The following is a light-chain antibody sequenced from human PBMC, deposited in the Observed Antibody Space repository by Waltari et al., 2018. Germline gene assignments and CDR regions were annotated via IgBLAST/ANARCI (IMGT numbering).Light chain of an antibody. CDR2: WAS. V-gene: IGKV4-1*01. CDR3: QQYYSTPRT. CDR1: QTVLYSSNSKNY. Sequence: DIVMTQSPDSLAVSLGERATINCKSSQTVLYSSNSKNYLAWYQQKPGQPPKLLIYWASTRESGVPARFSGSGSGTDFTLTISSLQAEDVAVYYCQQYYSTPRTFGPGTKVDIK. J-gene: IGKJ3*01.